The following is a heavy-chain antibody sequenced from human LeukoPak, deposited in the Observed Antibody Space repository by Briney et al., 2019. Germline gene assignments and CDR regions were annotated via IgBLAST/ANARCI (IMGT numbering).Heavy chain of an antibody. CDR3: ASSGSYHGGFDY. J-gene: IGHJ4*02. CDR1: GGSISSSSYY. Sequence: SETLSLTCTVSGGSISSSSYYWGWIRQPPGKGLEWIGYIYYSGSTNYNPSLKSRVTTSVDTSKNQFSLKLSSVTAADTAVYYCASSGSYHGGFDYWGQGTLVTVSS. D-gene: IGHD1-26*01. CDR2: IYYSGST. V-gene: IGHV4-61*05.